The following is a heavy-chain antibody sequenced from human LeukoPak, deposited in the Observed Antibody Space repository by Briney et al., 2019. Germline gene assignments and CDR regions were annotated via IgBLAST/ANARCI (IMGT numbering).Heavy chain of an antibody. CDR1: GFTFSSYG. J-gene: IGHJ4*02. V-gene: IGHV3-30*18. Sequence: GGSLRLSCAASGFTFSSYGMHWVRQAPGKGLEWVAVISYDGSNKYYADSVKGRFTISRDNSKNTLYLQMNSLRAEDTAVYYCAKGSIAAAGNFFDYWGQGTLVTVSS. CDR3: AKGSIAAAGNFFDY. D-gene: IGHD6-13*01. CDR2: ISYDGSNK.